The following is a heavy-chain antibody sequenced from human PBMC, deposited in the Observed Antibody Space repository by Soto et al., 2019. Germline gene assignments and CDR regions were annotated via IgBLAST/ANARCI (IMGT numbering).Heavy chain of an antibody. D-gene: IGHD6-13*01. CDR3: ARGSGIAAAVLKGEGPKVVPRESDWFDP. Sequence: ASVKVSCKASGYTFTGYYMHWVRQAPGQGLEWMGWINPNSGGTNYAQKFQGWVTMTRDTSISTAYMELSRLRSDDTAVYYCARGSGIAAAVLKGEGPKVVPRESDWFDPWGQGTLVTVSS. CDR2: INPNSGGT. CDR1: GYTFTGYY. J-gene: IGHJ5*02. V-gene: IGHV1-2*04.